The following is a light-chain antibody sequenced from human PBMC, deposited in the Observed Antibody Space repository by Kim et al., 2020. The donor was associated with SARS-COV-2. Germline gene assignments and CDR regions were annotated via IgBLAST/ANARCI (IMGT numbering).Light chain of an antibody. Sequence: PGKTARITCGGNNIGSKSVHWYQQRPGQAPVLVIYYDSDRPSGIPERFSGSNSGNTATLTISRVEAGDEADYYCQVWDTSSDHPYVFGTGTKVTVL. V-gene: IGLV3-21*04. CDR3: QVWDTSSDHPYV. CDR1: NIGSKS. J-gene: IGLJ1*01. CDR2: YDS.